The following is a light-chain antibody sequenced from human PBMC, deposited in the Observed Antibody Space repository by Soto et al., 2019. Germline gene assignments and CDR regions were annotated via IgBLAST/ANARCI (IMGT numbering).Light chain of an antibody. J-gene: IGLJ7*01. CDR3: CSYPV. V-gene: IGLV2-23*01. CDR1: SSDVGSYNL. Sequence: QSALTQPASVSGSPGQSITISCTGTSSDVGSYNLVSWYQQHPGKAPKLMIYEGSKRPSGVSNRFSGSKSGNTASLTISGLQVEDEADYYCCSYPVFGGGTQLTVL. CDR2: EGS.